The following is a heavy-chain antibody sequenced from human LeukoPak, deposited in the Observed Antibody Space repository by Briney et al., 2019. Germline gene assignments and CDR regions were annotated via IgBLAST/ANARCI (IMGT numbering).Heavy chain of an antibody. CDR1: GGSFSGYY. Sequence: SETLSLTCAVYGGSFSGYYWSWIRQPPGKGLEWIGEINHSGSTNYNPSLKSRVTISVDTSKNQFSLKLSSVTAADTAVYYCARFSRYYGSGSYYPANYFDYWGQGTLSPSPQ. CDR3: ARFSRYYGSGSYYPANYFDY. D-gene: IGHD3-10*01. CDR2: INHSGST. J-gene: IGHJ4*02. V-gene: IGHV4-34*01.